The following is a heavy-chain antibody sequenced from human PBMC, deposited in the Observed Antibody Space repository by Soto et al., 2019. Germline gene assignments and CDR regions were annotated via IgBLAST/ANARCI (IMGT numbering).Heavy chain of an antibody. CDR3: ASESRDGYNWGFDY. D-gene: IGHD5-12*01. Sequence: WGPPDITCTVSAGSISSRSYYWGWIRQPPGKGLEWIGSIYYSGSTYYNPSLKSRVTISVDTSKNQFSLKLSSVTAADTAVYYCASESRDGYNWGFDYWGQGTLVTGSS. CDR1: AGSISSRSYY. V-gene: IGHV4-39*01. CDR2: IYYSGST. J-gene: IGHJ4*02.